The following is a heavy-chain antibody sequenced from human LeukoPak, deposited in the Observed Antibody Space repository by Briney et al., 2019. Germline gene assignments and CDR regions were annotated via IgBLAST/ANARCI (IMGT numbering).Heavy chain of an antibody. CDR3: TKDKYYDSSGYVDY. CDR2: ISYDGSNK. J-gene: IGHJ4*02. CDR1: GFTFSSYG. V-gene: IGHV3-30*18. D-gene: IGHD3-22*01. Sequence: GGSLRLSCAASGFTFSSYGMHWVRQAPGKGLEWVAAISYDGSNKYYADSVKGRFTISRDNAKNSPYLHMNSLRAEDTALYYCTKDKYYDSSGYVDYWGQGTLVTVSS.